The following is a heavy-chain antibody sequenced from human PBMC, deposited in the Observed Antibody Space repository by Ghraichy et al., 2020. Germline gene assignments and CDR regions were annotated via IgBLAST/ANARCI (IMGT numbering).Heavy chain of an antibody. CDR1: GYSISSGYY. V-gene: IGHV4-38-2*01. CDR2: IYHSGST. J-gene: IGHJ5*02. CDR3: AAGRIFNWFDP. Sequence: ESLNISCAVSGYSISSGYYWGWIRQPPGKGLEWIGSIYHSGSTYYNPSLKSRVTISVDTSKNQFSLKLSYVTAADTAVYYCAAGRIFNWFDPWGQGTLVTVSS. D-gene: IGHD3-3*01.